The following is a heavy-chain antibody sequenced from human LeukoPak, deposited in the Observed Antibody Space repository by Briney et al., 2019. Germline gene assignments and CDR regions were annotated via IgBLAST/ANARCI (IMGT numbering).Heavy chain of an antibody. D-gene: IGHD1-26*01. V-gene: IGHV4-4*08. CDR3: ARGARRGGSYYFEY. CDR2: IYASGTT. CDR1: GGSISSYY. J-gene: IGHJ4*02. Sequence: SETLSLTCTVSGGSISSYYWSWIRQPPGKGLEWIGRIYASGTTNFNPSLKSRVTISIDTSKNQFSLKLSSVTAADTAVYYCARGARRGGSYYFEYWGQGTLVTVSS.